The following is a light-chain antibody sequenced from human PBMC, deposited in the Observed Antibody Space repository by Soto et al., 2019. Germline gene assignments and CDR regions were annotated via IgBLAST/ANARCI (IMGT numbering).Light chain of an antibody. CDR3: QQYNSYPST. Sequence: DIQMTQSPSTLSASVGDRVTITCRASQSISSWLAWYQQKPGKAPKLLIYDASSLESGVPSRFSGSGSGTEFTLTISSLQPDDFATYYCQQYNSYPSTFGQGTNLEIK. CDR1: QSISSW. V-gene: IGKV1-5*01. J-gene: IGKJ2*01. CDR2: DAS.